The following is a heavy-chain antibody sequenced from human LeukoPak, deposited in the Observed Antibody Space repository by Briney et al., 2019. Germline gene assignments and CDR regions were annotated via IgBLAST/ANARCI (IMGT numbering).Heavy chain of an antibody. Sequence: ASVKVSCEAPGYTFTDYYMHWVRQAPGQGLEWMGWINPSSGATNYAHKFQGRVTMTRDTSITTASMELSRLRSDDTAVYYCARIDFWSGYCLDYWGQGTLVTVSS. CDR2: INPSSGAT. J-gene: IGHJ4*02. CDR1: GYTFTDYY. CDR3: ARIDFWSGYCLDY. D-gene: IGHD3-3*01. V-gene: IGHV1-2*07.